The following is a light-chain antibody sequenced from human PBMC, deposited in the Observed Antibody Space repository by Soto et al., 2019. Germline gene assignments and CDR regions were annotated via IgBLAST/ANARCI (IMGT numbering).Light chain of an antibody. CDR2: RNN. CDR3: AAWDDGLSGLL. V-gene: IGLV1-47*01. CDR1: SSNIESNY. J-gene: IGLJ2*01. Sequence: QLVLTQPPSASGTPGQRVTISCSGSSSNIESNYVYWYQQLPGTAPKLLIYRNNQRPSGVPDRFSGSKSGTSASLAISGLRSEDEADYYCAAWDDGLSGLLFGGGTKLTVL.